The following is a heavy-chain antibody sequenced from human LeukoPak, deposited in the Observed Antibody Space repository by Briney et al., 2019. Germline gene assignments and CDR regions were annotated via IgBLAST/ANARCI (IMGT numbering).Heavy chain of an antibody. V-gene: IGHV4-39*01. J-gene: IGHJ4*02. CDR3: ARHYGYSSGWYGDEIDY. D-gene: IGHD6-19*01. CDR1: GGSISSSSYY. Sequence: SETLSLTCTVSGGSISSSSYYWGWIRQPPGKGLEWIGSIYYSGSTYYNPSLKSRVTISVDTSKNQFSLKLSSVTAADTAVYYCARHYGYSSGWYGDEIDYWGQGTLVTVSS. CDR2: IYYSGST.